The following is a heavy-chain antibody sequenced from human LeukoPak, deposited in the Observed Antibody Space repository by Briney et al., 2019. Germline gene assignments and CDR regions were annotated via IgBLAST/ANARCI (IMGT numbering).Heavy chain of an antibody. D-gene: IGHD2-15*01. CDR3: ARSPKLSHFDY. CDR1: GGSISSGGYS. CDR2: IYHSGST. Sequence: PSETLPLTCAVSGGSISSGGYSWSWIRQPPGKGLEWIRYIYHSGSTYYNPSLKSRVTISVDRSKNQFSLKLSSVTAADTAVYYCARSPKLSHFDYWGQGTLVTVSS. J-gene: IGHJ4*02. V-gene: IGHV4-30-2*01.